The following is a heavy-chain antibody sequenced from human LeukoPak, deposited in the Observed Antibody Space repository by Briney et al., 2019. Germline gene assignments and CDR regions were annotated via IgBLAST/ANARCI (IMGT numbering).Heavy chain of an antibody. J-gene: IGHJ5*02. CDR3: ARDSIAAAGTEINWFDP. D-gene: IGHD6-13*01. Sequence: GASVKVSCKASGYTFTGYYMHWVRQIPGQGLEWMGWINPNSGGTNYAQKFQGRVTKTRDTSISTAYMELSRLRSDDTAVYYCARDSIAAAGTEINWFDPWGQGTLVTVSS. CDR1: GYTFTGYY. V-gene: IGHV1-2*02. CDR2: INPNSGGT.